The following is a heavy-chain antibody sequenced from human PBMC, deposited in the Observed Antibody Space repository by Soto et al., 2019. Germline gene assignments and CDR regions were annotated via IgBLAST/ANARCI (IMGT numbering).Heavy chain of an antibody. CDR1: GFTFSSYA. V-gene: IGHV3-23*01. D-gene: IGHD3-16*02. CDR3: AKGKGDYVWGSYRYQPLDY. Sequence: GGSLRLSCAASGFTFSSYAMSWVRQAPGKGLEWVSAISGSGGSTYYADSVKGRFTISRDNSKNTLYLQMNSLRAEDTAVYYCAKGKGDYVWGSYRYQPLDYWGQGTLVTVSS. CDR2: ISGSGGST. J-gene: IGHJ4*02.